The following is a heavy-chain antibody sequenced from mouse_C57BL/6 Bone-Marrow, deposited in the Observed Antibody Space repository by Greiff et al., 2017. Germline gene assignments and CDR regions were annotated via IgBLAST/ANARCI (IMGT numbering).Heavy chain of an antibody. CDR3: ARLDGYDVSFAY. CDR1: GYTFTSYW. J-gene: IGHJ3*01. D-gene: IGHD2-2*01. Sequence: VQLQQPGAELVMPGASVKLSCKASGYTFTSYWMHWVKQRPGQGLEWIGEIAPSDSYTNYNQKFKGKSTLTVDKSSSTAYMQLSSLTSEYSAVYYCARLDGYDVSFAYWVQGTLVTVSA. V-gene: IGHV1-69*01. CDR2: IAPSDSYT.